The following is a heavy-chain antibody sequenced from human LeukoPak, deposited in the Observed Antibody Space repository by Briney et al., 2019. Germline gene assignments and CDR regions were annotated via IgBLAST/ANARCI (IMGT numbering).Heavy chain of an antibody. D-gene: IGHD4-17*01. Sequence: SETLSLTCAVYGGSLSGYYWSWIRQPPGKGLEWIGEINHSGSTNYNPSLKSRVTISVDTSKNQFSLKLSSVTAADTAVYYCARRVRDYGDFIYYYYYMDVWGKGTTVTISS. CDR3: ARRVRDYGDFIYYYYYMDV. CDR2: INHSGST. CDR1: GGSLSGYY. V-gene: IGHV4-34*01. J-gene: IGHJ6*03.